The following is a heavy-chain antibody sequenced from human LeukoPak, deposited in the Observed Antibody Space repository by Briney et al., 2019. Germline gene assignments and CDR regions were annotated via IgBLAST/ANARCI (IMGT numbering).Heavy chain of an antibody. CDR1: GYTFTGYH. D-gene: IGHD6-13*01. CDR2: INPYSGET. V-gene: IGHV1-2*06. J-gene: IGHJ4*02. CDR3: ARDQGSLTRSWYTGY. Sequence: ASVKVSCKASGYTFTGYHIHWVRQAPGQGLEWMGRINPYSGETNFAQKFQGRVTMTRDTSNKTAYIHLSSLPPDDTAVYFCARDQGSLTRSWYTGYWGQGTQVTVSS.